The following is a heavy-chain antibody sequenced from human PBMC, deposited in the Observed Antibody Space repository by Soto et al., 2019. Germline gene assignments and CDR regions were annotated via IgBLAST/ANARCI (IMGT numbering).Heavy chain of an antibody. V-gene: IGHV4-59*08. CDR1: GGSISSYY. Sequence: SETLSLTYTVSGGSISSYYWSWFRQPPGKGLEWIGYIYYSGSTNYNPSLKSRVTISVDTSKNQFSLKLSSVTAADTAVYYCARRYGGNLDYWGQGTLVTVSS. CDR3: ARRYGGNLDY. CDR2: IYYSGST. J-gene: IGHJ4*02. D-gene: IGHD1-26*01.